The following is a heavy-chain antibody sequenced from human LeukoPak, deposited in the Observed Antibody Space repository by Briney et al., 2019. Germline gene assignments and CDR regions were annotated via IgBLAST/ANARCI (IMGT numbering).Heavy chain of an antibody. CDR3: ARDRGGKGSAIFY. J-gene: IGHJ4*02. CDR2: IRPHTGGT. Sequence: GASVKVSCTASDYNFPSYGINWVRQAPGQGLEWMGWIRPHTGGTNSAQTFQDRVTMTTDTSTTTAYLELRSLRVDDTAVYYCARDRGGKGSAIFYWGQGSLVTVSS. D-gene: IGHD2-2*01. CDR1: DYNFPSYG. V-gene: IGHV1-18*01.